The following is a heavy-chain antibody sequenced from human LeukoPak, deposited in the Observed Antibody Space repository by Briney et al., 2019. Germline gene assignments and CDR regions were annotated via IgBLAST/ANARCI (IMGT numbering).Heavy chain of an antibody. CDR3: ARHIGGGIEDMDV. CDR2: IYVTGT. J-gene: IGHJ6*03. CDR1: GGSIGTYY. D-gene: IGHD3-16*02. V-gene: IGHV4-59*08. Sequence: SETLSLTCTVSGGSIGTYYWSWIRQSPGKGLEWIGYIYVTGTRYNPYLQSRVTISVDRSRNQFFLKMSAVAAADAVVYYCARHIGGGIEDMDVWGKGTKVIVSS.